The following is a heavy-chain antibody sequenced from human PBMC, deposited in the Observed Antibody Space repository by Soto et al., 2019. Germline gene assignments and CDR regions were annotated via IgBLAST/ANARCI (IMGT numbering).Heavy chain of an antibody. CDR1: GFTLGDYA. V-gene: IGHV3-49*03. J-gene: IGHJ4*02. CDR2: IRSKAYGGTT. Sequence: TGXSLRLSCTASGFTLGDYALSWFRQAPVNGLEWVGFIRSKAYGGTTEYAASVKGRFTISRDDSKSIAYLQMNSLKTEDTAVYYCTKDLSGYYDILTGYFFDYWGQGTLVTVSS. CDR3: TKDLSGYYDILTGYFFDY. D-gene: IGHD3-9*01.